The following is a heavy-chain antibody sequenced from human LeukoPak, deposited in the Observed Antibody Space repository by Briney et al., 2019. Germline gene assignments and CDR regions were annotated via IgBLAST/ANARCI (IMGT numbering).Heavy chain of an antibody. J-gene: IGHJ4*02. CDR2: IYHDGNT. V-gene: IGHV4-38-2*01. CDR3: ARFFRTVWELPYY. D-gene: IGHD1-26*01. Sequence: GSLRLSCAASGFTFSRYSMNWVRQAPGKGLEWIGNIYHDGNTYYNPSLKSRVTISVDTSKNQFSLRLSSVTAADTAVYYCARFFRTVWELPYYWGPGTLVTVSS. CDR1: GFTFSRYS.